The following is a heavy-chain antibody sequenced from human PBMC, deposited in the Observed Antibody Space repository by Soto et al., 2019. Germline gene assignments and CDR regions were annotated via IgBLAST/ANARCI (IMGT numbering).Heavy chain of an antibody. CDR3: ARQSNGGKWLRSFWEGGYFDY. CDR1: GGSISSSSYY. J-gene: IGHJ4*02. V-gene: IGHV4-39*01. CDR2: IYYSGST. Sequence: SETLSLTCTVSGGSISSSSYYWGWIRQPPGKGLEWIGSIYYSGSTYYNPSLKSRVTISVDTSKNQFSLKLSSVTAADTAVYYCARQSNGGKWLRSFWEGGYFDYWGQGTLVTVSS. D-gene: IGHD5-12*01.